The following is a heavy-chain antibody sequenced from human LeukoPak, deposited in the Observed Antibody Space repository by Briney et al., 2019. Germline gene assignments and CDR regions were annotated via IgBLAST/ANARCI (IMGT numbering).Heavy chain of an antibody. CDR1: GITFSNSA. D-gene: IGHD5-24*01. CDR2: ITKSGDQT. J-gene: IGHJ3*02. CDR3: VKSAGKDGYRDVFDI. V-gene: IGHV3-23*01. Sequence: GGSLRLSCVPSGITFSNSALSWVRQAPGKGLEWVSTITKSGDQTHYADSVRGLFTISRDIFKNTLYLQMNSLRAEDTAVYHCVKSAGKDGYRDVFDIWGQGTVVTVS.